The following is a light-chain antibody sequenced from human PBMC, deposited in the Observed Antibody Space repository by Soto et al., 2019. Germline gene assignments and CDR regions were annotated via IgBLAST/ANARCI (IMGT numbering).Light chain of an antibody. CDR2: EVS. Sequence: QSALTQSASVSGSPGQSITISCTGTSSDIGGYNYVSWYQQHPDKAPKLMIFEVSNRPSGVSNRFSGSKSGNTASLTTSGLLPEEEADYYCSSYTTSSTVAFGGGTKVTVL. J-gene: IGLJ2*01. CDR1: SSDIGGYNY. CDR3: SSYTTSSTVA. V-gene: IGLV2-14*01.